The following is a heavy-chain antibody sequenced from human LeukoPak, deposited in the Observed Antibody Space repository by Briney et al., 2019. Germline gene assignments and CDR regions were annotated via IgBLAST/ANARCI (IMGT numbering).Heavy chain of an antibody. D-gene: IGHD5-24*01. J-gene: IGHJ4*02. CDR2: IIPIFGTA. CDR1: GGTFSGYA. V-gene: IGHV1-69*01. CDR3: ARDWLQPGGYFDY. Sequence: SVKVSCKASGGTFSGYAISWVRQAPGQGLEWMGGIIPIFGTANYAQKFQGRVTITADESTSTAYMELSSLRSEDTAVYYCARDWLQPGGYFDYWGQGTLVTVSS.